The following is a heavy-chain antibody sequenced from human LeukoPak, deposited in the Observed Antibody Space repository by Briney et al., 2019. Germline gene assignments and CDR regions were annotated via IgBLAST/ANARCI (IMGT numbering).Heavy chain of an antibody. D-gene: IGHD3-3*01. J-gene: IGHJ4*02. CDR2: IDKSSNPI. V-gene: IGHV3-48*04. CDR1: GFTLSTSS. Sequence: GGSLRLSCAASGFTLSTSSMNWVRQAPGKGLEWISYIDKSSNPIYYADSVKGRFTISRDSAKNSLYLQMNSLRAEDTAVYYCAREPRGVSGYLDYWAREPWSPSPQ. CDR3: AREPRGVSGYLDY.